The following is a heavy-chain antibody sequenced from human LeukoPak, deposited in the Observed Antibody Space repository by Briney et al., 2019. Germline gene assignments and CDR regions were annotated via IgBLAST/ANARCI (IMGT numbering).Heavy chain of an antibody. D-gene: IGHD2-8*01. V-gene: IGHV4-34*01. Sequence: PSETLSLTCAVYGGSFSGYYWSWICQPPGKGLEWIGEINHSGSTNYNPSLKSRVTISVDTSKNQFSLKLSSVTAADTAVHYCARGPYCTNGVCYRVMDVWGKGTTVTVSS. CDR1: GGSFSGYY. J-gene: IGHJ6*03. CDR2: INHSGST. CDR3: ARGPYCTNGVCYRVMDV.